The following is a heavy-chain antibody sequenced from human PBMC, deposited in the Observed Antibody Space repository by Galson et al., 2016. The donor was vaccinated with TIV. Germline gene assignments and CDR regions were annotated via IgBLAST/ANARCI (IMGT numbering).Heavy chain of an antibody. CDR1: GFTLNSYA. V-gene: IGHV3-23*01. D-gene: IGHD6-19*01. CDR3: AKDFGWRNFDY. J-gene: IGHJ4*02. Sequence: SLRLSCAASGFTLNSYAMSWVRQAPGRGLEWVSSIRGSGDGTNYADSVKGRLTISRDNSKNILYLQMKGLRAEDTAVYYCAKDFGWRNFDYWGQGTLVTVSS. CDR2: IRGSGDGT.